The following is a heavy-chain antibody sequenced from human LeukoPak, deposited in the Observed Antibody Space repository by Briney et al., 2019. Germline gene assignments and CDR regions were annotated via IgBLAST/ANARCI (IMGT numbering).Heavy chain of an antibody. CDR3: AREYSSSWKILDY. J-gene: IGHJ4*02. D-gene: IGHD6-13*01. CDR2: IKQDGSEK. CDR1: GFTFSSYW. V-gene: IGHV3-7*01. Sequence: GGSLRLSCAGSGFTFSSYWMSWVRQAPGKGLEWVANIKQDGSEKYYVDSVKGRFTISRDNAENSLYLQMNSLRAEDTAVYYCAREYSSSWKILDYWGQGTLVTVSS.